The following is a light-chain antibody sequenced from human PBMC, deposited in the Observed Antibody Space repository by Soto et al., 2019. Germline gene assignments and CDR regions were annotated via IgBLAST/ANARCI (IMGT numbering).Light chain of an antibody. V-gene: IGLV2-14*01. CDR1: SSDVGGYNY. CDR3: TSYTSSSTYV. CDR2: DVS. J-gene: IGLJ1*01. Sequence: QSALTQPASVSGSPGQSITISCTGASSDVGGYNYVSWYQQHPGKVPKLLIYDVSNRPSGVSNRFSGSNSSNSASLIISGLQAEDEADYYCTSYTSSSTYVFGTGTKVTVL.